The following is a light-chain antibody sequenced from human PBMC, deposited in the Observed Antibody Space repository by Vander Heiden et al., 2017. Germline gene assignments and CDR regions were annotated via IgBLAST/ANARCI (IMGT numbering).Light chain of an antibody. CDR3: QQYNNWPSLT. V-gene: IGKV3-15*01. J-gene: IGKJ4*01. Sequence: EIVMPHSPATLSVSPGERATLSCRASQSVSSNLAWYQQKPGQAPRLLIYGASTRATGIPARFSGSGSGTEFTLTISSLQSEDFAVYYCQQYNNWPSLTFGGGTKVEIK. CDR2: GAS. CDR1: QSVSSN.